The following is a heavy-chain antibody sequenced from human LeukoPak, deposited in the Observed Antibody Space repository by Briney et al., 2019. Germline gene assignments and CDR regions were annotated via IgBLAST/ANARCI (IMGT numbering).Heavy chain of an antibody. CDR2: IYYSGNT. CDR3: ARVYYSRSYDYWYFDL. Sequence: SETLSLTCSVSGGSIRSYYWTWIRQPPGKGLEWIGYIYYSGNTNYNPSLKSRVTISVDTSKNQFSLKLSSVSAADTAVYYCARVYYSRSYDYWYFDLWGRGTLVTVSS. D-gene: IGHD6-13*01. J-gene: IGHJ2*01. CDR1: GGSIRSYY. V-gene: IGHV4-59*01.